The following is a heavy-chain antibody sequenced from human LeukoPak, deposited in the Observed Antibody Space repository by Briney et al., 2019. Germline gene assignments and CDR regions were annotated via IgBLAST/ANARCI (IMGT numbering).Heavy chain of an antibody. D-gene: IGHD3-16*02. CDR3: GRRGYPYYYYMDV. V-gene: IGHV3-20*04. J-gene: IGHJ6*03. CDR1: GFTFNQYG. CDR2: LSWNGGET. Sequence: GGSLRLSCAASGFTFNQYGMSWVRQAPGKVLEWVSSLSWNGGETRYADSVKDRFTISRHNAKKSLYLQMDSLRAEDTALYYCGRRGYPYYYYMDVWGTGTTVSVCS.